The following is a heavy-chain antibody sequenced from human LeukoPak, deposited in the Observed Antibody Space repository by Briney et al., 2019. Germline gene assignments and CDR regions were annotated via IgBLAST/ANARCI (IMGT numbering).Heavy chain of an antibody. J-gene: IGHJ6*02. V-gene: IGHV1-18*01. CDR1: GFTFTNYA. D-gene: IGHD6-19*01. CDR2: ISAYNGNT. Sequence: ASVKVSCKASGFTFTNYAISWVRQAPGQGLEWMGWISAYNGNTNYAQKLQGRVTMTTDASTSTAYMELRSLRSDDTAVYYCARPNDSGWPLGVMDVWGQGTTVTVSS. CDR3: ARPNDSGWPLGVMDV.